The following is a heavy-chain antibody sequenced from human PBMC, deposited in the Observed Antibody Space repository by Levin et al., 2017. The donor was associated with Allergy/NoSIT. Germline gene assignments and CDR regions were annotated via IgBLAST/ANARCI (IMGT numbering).Heavy chain of an antibody. J-gene: IGHJ4*02. Sequence: KPGGSLRLSCAGSGFTFSSYTMHWVRQAPGKGLEWVSSISSSSSYVFYADSVKGRFTISRDNAKNSLFLQMESLRAEDTAIYFCARRATTEYIDYWGQGTLVTVSS. V-gene: IGHV3-21*01. CDR3: ARRATTEYIDY. D-gene: IGHD1-1*01. CDR2: ISSSSSYV. CDR1: GFTFSSYT.